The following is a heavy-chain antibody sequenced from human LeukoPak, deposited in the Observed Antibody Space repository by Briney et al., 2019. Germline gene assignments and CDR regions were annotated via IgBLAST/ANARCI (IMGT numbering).Heavy chain of an antibody. J-gene: IGHJ5*02. CDR1: GYSISSGYD. D-gene: IGHD3/OR15-3a*01. CDR2: IYHSGST. V-gene: IGHV4-38-2*02. CDR3: ARDGTSTPNWFDP. Sequence: SETLSLTCTVSGYSISSGYDWGWIRQPPGKGLEWIGSIYHSGSTYYNPSLKSRVTISLDTSKNQFSLKLSSVTAADTAVYYCARDGTSTPNWFDPWGQGTLVTVSS.